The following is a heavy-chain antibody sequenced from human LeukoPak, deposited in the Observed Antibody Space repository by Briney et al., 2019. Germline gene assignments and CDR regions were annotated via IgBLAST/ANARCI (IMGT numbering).Heavy chain of an antibody. V-gene: IGHV1-46*01. J-gene: IGHJ4*02. CDR1: GYTFTKYY. CDR2: INPGGDNT. D-gene: IGHD1-26*01. CDR3: ARLSGSSPLDY. Sequence: ASVKVSCKASGYTFTKYYIHWVRQAPGQGLEWMGLINPGGDNTNYAQNFQGRVTMTRDTSTSTVYMELSSLRSEDTAVYYCARLSGSSPLDYWGQGTLVTVSS.